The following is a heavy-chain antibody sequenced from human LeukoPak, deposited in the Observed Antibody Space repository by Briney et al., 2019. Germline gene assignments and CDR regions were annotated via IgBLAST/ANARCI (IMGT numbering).Heavy chain of an antibody. V-gene: IGHV1-69*04. CDR3: ARGSVVGATSKDY. Sequence: SVKASCKASGYTFTGYYMHWVRQAPGQGLEWMGRIIPILGIANYAQKFQGRVTITADKSTSTAYMELSSLRSEDTAVYYCARGSVVGATSKDYWGQGTLVTVSS. CDR2: IIPILGIA. J-gene: IGHJ4*02. D-gene: IGHD1-26*01. CDR1: GYTFTGYY.